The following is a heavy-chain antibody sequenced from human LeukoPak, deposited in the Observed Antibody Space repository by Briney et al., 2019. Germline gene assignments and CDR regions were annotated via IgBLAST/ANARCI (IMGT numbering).Heavy chain of an antibody. Sequence: KTGGSLRLSCAASGFTFSTYTMNWVRKAPGKGLEWVSSISSSSYFIYYADSVKGRFTISRDNAKNSLYLQMNSLRAEDTAVYYCAELGITMIGGVWGKGTTVTISS. D-gene: IGHD3-10*02. CDR1: GFTFSTYT. CDR2: ISSSSYFI. CDR3: AELGITMIGGV. J-gene: IGHJ6*04. V-gene: IGHV3-21*01.